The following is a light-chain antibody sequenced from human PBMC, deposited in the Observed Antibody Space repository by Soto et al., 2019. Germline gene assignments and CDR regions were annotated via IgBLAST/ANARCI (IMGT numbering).Light chain of an antibody. CDR2: DAS. V-gene: IGKV3D-20*02. Sequence: EIVLTQSPGTLSLSPGERATLSCRASQSVSSSYLAWYQQKPGQAPRLLIYDASSRATGIPDRFSGSGSGTDFTLTISSLQSEDFAVYYCQQYTNWPWTFGRGTKVDIK. CDR1: QSVSSSY. J-gene: IGKJ1*01. CDR3: QQYTNWPWT.